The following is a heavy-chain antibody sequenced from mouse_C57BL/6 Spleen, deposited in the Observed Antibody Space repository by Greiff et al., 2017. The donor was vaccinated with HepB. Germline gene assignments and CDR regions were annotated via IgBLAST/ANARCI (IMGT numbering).Heavy chain of an antibody. CDR1: GYSITSGYY. CDR2: ISYDGSN. CDR3: ARYDYDGFAY. D-gene: IGHD2-4*01. J-gene: IGHJ3*01. V-gene: IGHV3-6*01. Sequence: DVKLVESGPGLVKPSQSLSLTCSVTGYSITSGYYWNWIRQFPGNKLEWMGYISYDGSNNYNPSLKNRISITRDTSKNQFFLKLNSVTTEDTATYYCARYDYDGFAYWGQGTLVTVSA.